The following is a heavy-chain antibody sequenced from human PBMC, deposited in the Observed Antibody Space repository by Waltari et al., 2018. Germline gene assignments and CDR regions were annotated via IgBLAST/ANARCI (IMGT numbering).Heavy chain of an antibody. V-gene: IGHV1-8*02. CDR3: ARGSPYGSSRGQNWFDP. CDR2: MNPNSGNT. CDR1: GYTFTSYD. Sequence: QVQLVQSGAEVKKPGASVKVSCKASGYTFTSYDINWVRPATGQGLEWMGWMNPNSGNTGYAQKFQGRVTMTRNTSISTAYMELSSLRSEDTAVYYCARGSPYGSSRGQNWFDPWGQGTLVTVSS. J-gene: IGHJ5*02. D-gene: IGHD6-6*01.